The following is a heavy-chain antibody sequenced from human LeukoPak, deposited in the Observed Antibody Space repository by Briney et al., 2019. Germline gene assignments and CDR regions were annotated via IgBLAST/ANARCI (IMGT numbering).Heavy chain of an antibody. CDR1: GGTFSSYA. CDR2: IIPIFGTA. D-gene: IGHD3-10*01. J-gene: IGHJ3*02. Sequence: ASVKVSCKASGGTFSSYAISWVRQAPGQGLEWMGGIIPIFGTANHAQKFQGRVTITADKSTSTAYMELSSLRSEDTAVYYCARGERVVRGVIDDAFDIWGQGTMVTVSS. V-gene: IGHV1-69*06. CDR3: ARGERVVRGVIDDAFDI.